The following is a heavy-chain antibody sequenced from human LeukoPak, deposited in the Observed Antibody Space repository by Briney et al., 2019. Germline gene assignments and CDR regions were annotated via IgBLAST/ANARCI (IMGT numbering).Heavy chain of an antibody. Sequence: GASVKVSCKASGGTFSSYAISWVRQAPGQGLEWMGGIIPIFGTANYAQKFQGRVTITADKSTSTAYVELSSLRSEDTAVYYCARNLVGYSGYLNRLDYWGQGTLVTVSS. J-gene: IGHJ4*02. V-gene: IGHV1-69*06. CDR2: IIPIFGTA. CDR1: GGTFSSYA. D-gene: IGHD5-12*01. CDR3: ARNLVGYSGYLNRLDY.